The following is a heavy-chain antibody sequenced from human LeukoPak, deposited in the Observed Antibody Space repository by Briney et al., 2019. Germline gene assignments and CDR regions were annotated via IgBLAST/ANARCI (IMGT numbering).Heavy chain of an antibody. CDR1: GYTFTNYY. CDR2: IKPSGSYT. J-gene: IGHJ4*02. Sequence: ASVKVSCKPSGYTFTNYYIHWVRQAPGQGLEWMGVIKPSGSYTNYAQRFQGRVTMTRDTSTSTVYMELNSLRPEDTALYYCARGSALIVPSAKVPFDYWGQGTLVTVSS. V-gene: IGHV1-46*01. D-gene: IGHD2/OR15-2a*01. CDR3: ARGSALIVPSAKVPFDY.